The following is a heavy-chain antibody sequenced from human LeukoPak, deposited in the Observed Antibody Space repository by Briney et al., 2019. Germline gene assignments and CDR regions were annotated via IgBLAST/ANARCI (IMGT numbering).Heavy chain of an antibody. CDR2: ISTYDGDT. CDR3: AREARGSFTYGDYPGY. D-gene: IGHD4-17*01. CDR1: GYTFPRYG. J-gene: IGHJ4*02. Sequence: ASVKVSCKASGYTFPRYGISWVRQAPGQGLEWMGWISTYDGDTNYAQKFQGRVTMTTDTSTTTAYLELRSLRSDDTAIYYCAREARGSFTYGDYPGYWGQGTLVTVSS. V-gene: IGHV1-18*01.